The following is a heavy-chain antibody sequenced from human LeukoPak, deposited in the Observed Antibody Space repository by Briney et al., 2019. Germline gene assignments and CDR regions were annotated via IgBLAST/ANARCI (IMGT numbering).Heavy chain of an antibody. Sequence: SETLSLTCTVPGGSISNYYWSWIPQPPGKGLEWIGYIYYSGSTNHNPSLKSRVTISVDTSKNQFSLKLTSVTAEDTAVYYCARIRAYAFDIWGEGTMVTVSS. CDR2: IYYSGST. CDR3: ARIRAYAFDI. CDR1: GGSISNYY. V-gene: IGHV4-59*12. J-gene: IGHJ3*02.